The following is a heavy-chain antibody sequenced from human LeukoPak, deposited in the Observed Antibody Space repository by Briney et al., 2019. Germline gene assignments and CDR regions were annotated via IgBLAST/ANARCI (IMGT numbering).Heavy chain of an antibody. J-gene: IGHJ3*02. D-gene: IGHD3-22*01. CDR3: ATDYYDSSGYAFDI. CDR1: GFTFSSYG. V-gene: IGHV3-30*03. CDR2: ISYDGSNK. Sequence: PGRSLRLSCAASGFTFSSYGMHWVRQAPGKGLEWVAVISYDGSNKYYADSVKGRFTISRDNSKNTLYLQMNSLRAEDTAVYYCATDYYDSSGYAFDIWGQGTMVTVSS.